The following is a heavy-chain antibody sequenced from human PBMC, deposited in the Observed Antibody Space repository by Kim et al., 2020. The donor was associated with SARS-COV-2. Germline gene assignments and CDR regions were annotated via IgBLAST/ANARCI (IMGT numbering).Heavy chain of an antibody. D-gene: IGHD2-2*01. Sequence: ASVKVSCKASGYTFTSYAMNWVRQAPGQGLEWMGWINTNTGNPTYAQGFTGRFVFSLDTSVSTAYLQISSLKAEDTAVYYCARDFVVVPAGGMDVWGQGTTVTVSS. J-gene: IGHJ6*02. CDR2: INTNTGNP. V-gene: IGHV7-4-1*02. CDR1: GYTFTSYA. CDR3: ARDFVVVPAGGMDV.